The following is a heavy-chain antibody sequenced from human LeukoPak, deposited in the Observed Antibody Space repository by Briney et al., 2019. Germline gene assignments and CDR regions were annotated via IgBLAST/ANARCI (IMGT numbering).Heavy chain of an antibody. D-gene: IGHD5-24*01. Sequence: LAGGSLRLSCVASGFTISSDAMTWVRQAPGRGLEWVSASYGSDTDYADSVRGRFTISRDDSKNTLYLQMNGLRVEDTAVYYCSKRRRRETGPFESWGRGTLVTVSP. CDR3: SKRRRRETGPFES. J-gene: IGHJ4*02. CDR2: SYGSDT. V-gene: IGHV3-23*05. CDR1: GFTISSDA.